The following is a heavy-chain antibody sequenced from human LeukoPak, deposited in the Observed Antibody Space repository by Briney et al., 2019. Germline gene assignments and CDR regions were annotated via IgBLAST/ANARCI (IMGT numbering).Heavy chain of an antibody. CDR1: GFTLSNVW. CDR2: IRGDGSVK. J-gene: IGHJ4*02. V-gene: IGHV3-7*03. Sequence: PGGSLRLSCATSGFTLSNVWMSWVRQAPGKGLEWVGNIRGDGSVKFYLDSVKGRFTISRDNAKNSLYLQMNSLRAEDTAVYYCARRNYLDYWGQGTLVTVSS. CDR3: ARRNYLDY.